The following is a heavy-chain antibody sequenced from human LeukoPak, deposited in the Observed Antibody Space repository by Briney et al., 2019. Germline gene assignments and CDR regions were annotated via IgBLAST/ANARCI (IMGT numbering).Heavy chain of an antibody. D-gene: IGHD3-9*01. CDR3: ARGYFDWLHISPPFDY. Sequence: PGGSLRLSCAASGFTFSSYGMHWVRQAPGKGLEWVAVISYDGSNKYYADSVKGRFTISRDNSKNTLYLQMNSLRAEDTAVYYCARGYFDWLHISPPFDYWGQGTLVTVSS. V-gene: IGHV3-30*03. J-gene: IGHJ4*02. CDR2: ISYDGSNK. CDR1: GFTFSSYG.